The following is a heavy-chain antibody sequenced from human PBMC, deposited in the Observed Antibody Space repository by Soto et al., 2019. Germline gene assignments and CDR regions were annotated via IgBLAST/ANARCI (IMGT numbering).Heavy chain of an antibody. CDR2: IYYSGIT. D-gene: IGHD3-22*01. J-gene: IGHJ4*02. CDR1: GDSITSSTYY. Sequence: SETLSLTCTVSGDSITSSTYYWGWIRQPPGKGLEWIGSIYYSGITYYNPSLNSRVTISVDTSRIHFSLKLISVTAADTAVYYCARQSYDSSDYFDYWGQGPLVTVSS. CDR3: ARQSYDSSDYFDY. V-gene: IGHV4-39*01.